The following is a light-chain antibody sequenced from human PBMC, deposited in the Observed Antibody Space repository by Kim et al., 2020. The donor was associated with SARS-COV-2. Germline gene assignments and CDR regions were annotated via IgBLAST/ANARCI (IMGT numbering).Light chain of an antibody. CDR2: KVS. J-gene: IGKJ2*01. CDR3: MKGTHGPYT. Sequence: QPASISCRSSQSLVYSERSTYLNWFQKRPGKSPRRLIYKVSNRDAGVTDRFSGSRSGTDCTLKISRVEAENVEVYYSMKGTHGPYTFGQGTKLEI. CDR1: QSLVYSERSTY. V-gene: IGKV2-30*01.